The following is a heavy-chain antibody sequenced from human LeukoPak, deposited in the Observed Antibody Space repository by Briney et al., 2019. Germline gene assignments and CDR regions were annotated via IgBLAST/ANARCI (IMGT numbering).Heavy chain of an antibody. CDR1: GFTFSSYA. CDR3: AKTTGYQLPSSYYYYYYMDV. V-gene: IGHV3-30-3*02. CDR2: ISYDGSNK. Sequence: GGSLRLSCAASGFTFSSYAMHWVRQAPGKGLEWVAVISYDGSNKYYADSVKGRFTISRDNSKNTLYLQMNSLRAEDTAVYYCAKTTGYQLPSSYYYYYYMDVWGKGTTVTVSS. D-gene: IGHD2-2*01. J-gene: IGHJ6*03.